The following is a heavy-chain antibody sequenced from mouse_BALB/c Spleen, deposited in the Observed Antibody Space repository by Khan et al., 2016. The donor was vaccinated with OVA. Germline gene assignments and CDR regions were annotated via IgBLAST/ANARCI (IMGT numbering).Heavy chain of an antibody. J-gene: IGHJ2*01. Sequence: QVQLQQSGAELVRPGASVKLSCKTSGYIFTSYWIHWVKQRSGQGLEWIARIYPGTDNTYYNEKLRDKATLTADKSSSTAYIQRSSRKSEDSSVYCCAREEALYYFAYWGQGTTLTVSS. V-gene: IGHV1S132*01. CDR2: IYPGTDNT. CDR1: GYIFTSYW. CDR3: AREEALYYFAY. D-gene: IGHD1-1*01.